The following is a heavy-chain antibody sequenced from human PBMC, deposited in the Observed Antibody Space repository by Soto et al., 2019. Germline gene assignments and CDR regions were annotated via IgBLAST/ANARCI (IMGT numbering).Heavy chain of an antibody. V-gene: IGHV3-23*01. CDR3: AKDIFGYCSGGSCYSGPLDY. J-gene: IGHJ4*02. Sequence: GGSLRLSCAASGFTFSSYAMSWVRQAPGKGLEWVSAISGSGGSTYYADSVKGRFTISRDSSKNTLYLQMNSLRAEDTAVYYCAKDIFGYCSGGSCYSGPLDYWGQGTLVTVSS. D-gene: IGHD2-15*01. CDR2: ISGSGGST. CDR1: GFTFSSYA.